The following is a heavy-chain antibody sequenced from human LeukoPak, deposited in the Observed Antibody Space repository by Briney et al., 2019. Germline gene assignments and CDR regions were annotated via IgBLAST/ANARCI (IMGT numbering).Heavy chain of an antibody. CDR2: IYYTGST. D-gene: IGHD2-21*02. Sequence: PGGSLRLSCAASGFTFSNYSMNWVRQPPGKGLEWIGSIYYTGSTYYNPSLKSRVTISVDTSKNQFSLKLSSVTAADTAVYYCARHGGNYYSFSDYWGQGTLVTVSS. CDR1: GFTFSNYSMN. CDR3: ARHGGNYYSFSDY. J-gene: IGHJ4*02. V-gene: IGHV4-59*05.